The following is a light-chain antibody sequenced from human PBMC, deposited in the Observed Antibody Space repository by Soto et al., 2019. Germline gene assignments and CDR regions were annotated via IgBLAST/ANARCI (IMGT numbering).Light chain of an antibody. V-gene: IGKV4-1*01. CDR2: GAS. J-gene: IGKJ1*01. CDR1: QSVLYSSNNKNY. Sequence: DIVMTQSPDSLAVSLGERATINCKSSQSVLYSSNNKNYLAWYLQKPGQPPKLLISGASIRESGVPDRFSGSGSGTDFTLAISSLQAEDVAVYYCQHSYSTPPTFGQGTKVDIK. CDR3: QHSYSTPPT.